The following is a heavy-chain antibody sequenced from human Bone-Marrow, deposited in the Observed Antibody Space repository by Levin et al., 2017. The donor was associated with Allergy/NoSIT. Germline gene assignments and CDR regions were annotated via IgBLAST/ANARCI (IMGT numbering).Heavy chain of an antibody. CDR3: AKYGLRDSTGYQEVQFDY. Sequence: GESLKISCAVFGFTFNTYAVSWVRQAPGKGLEWVASVSADGDASYYADSVKGRFTISRDNARNTLYLQMSSLRAEDTAVYFCAKYGLRDSTGYQEVQFDYWGQGTLVTVSS. V-gene: IGHV3-23*01. D-gene: IGHD3-22*01. J-gene: IGHJ4*02. CDR1: GFTFNTYA. CDR2: VSADGDAS.